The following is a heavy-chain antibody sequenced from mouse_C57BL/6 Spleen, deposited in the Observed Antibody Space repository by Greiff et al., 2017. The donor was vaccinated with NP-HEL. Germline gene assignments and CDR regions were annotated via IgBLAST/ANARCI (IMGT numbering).Heavy chain of an antibody. V-gene: IGHV1-64*01. CDR2: IYPNSGST. J-gene: IGHJ2*01. CDR3: ASYYYGR. CDR1: GYTFTSYW. Sequence: VQLQQSGAELVKPGASVKLSCKASGYTFTSYWMNWVKQRPGKGLEWIGMIYPNSGSTNYNVKFKSKATLTVDKSSSTAYMQLSRLTSEDSAVYNCASYYYGRWGQGTTLTVSS. D-gene: IGHD1-1*01.